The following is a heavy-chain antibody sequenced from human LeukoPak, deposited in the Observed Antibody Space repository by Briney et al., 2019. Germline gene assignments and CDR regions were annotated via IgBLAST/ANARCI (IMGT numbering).Heavy chain of an antibody. CDR2: MNPNSANT. CDR3: ARRRDNWSADY. V-gene: IGHV1-8*01. J-gene: IGHJ4*02. D-gene: IGHD1-1*01. Sequence: ASVKVSCKASGYTFTSFDISWVRQATGQGLEWMGWMNPNSANTGYAQKFQDRVTMTRDTSISTAYLELSSLRSEDTAVYFCARRRDNWSADYWGQGSLVIVSS. CDR1: GYTFTSFD.